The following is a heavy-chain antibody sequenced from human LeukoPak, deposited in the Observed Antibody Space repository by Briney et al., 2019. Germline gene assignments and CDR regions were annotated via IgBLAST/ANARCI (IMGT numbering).Heavy chain of an antibody. CDR3: AKSDDYGGNQSDY. Sequence: GSLSLSCAASGFTFSSYAMSWVRQAPGKGLEWVSAISGSGGSAYYADSVKGRFTISRDNSKNTLYLQMNSLRAEDTAVYYCAKSDDYGGNQSDYWGQGTLVTVSS. V-gene: IGHV3-23*01. CDR2: ISGSGGSA. D-gene: IGHD4-23*01. J-gene: IGHJ4*02. CDR1: GFTFSSYA.